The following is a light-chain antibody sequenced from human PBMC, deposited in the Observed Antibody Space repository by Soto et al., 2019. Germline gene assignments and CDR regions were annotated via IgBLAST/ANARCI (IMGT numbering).Light chain of an antibody. Sequence: IQLTQSPSTLSASGGDSVTILCRASQSITIWLAWHQQQPGKAPKLLIYHASSSESGLPSRFSGGGSGPELTLPIRSLQPDDSATYYCQQYNSYWTFGQVTTV. CDR3: QQYNSYWT. J-gene: IGKJ1*01. CDR2: HAS. V-gene: IGKV1-5*02. CDR1: QSITIW.